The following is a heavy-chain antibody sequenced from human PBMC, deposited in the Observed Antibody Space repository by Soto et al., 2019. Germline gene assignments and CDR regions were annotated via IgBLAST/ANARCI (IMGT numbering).Heavy chain of an antibody. CDR3: AADIHLRYFDWLPDY. CDR2: IVVGSGNT. D-gene: IGHD3-9*01. Sequence: GASVKVSCKASGFTFTSSAVQWVRQARGQRLEWIGWIVVGSGNTNHAQKSQERVTITRDMSTGTAYMELSSLRSEDTAVYYCAADIHLRYFDWLPDYWGQGTLVTVSS. J-gene: IGHJ4*02. CDR1: GFTFTSSA. V-gene: IGHV1-58*01.